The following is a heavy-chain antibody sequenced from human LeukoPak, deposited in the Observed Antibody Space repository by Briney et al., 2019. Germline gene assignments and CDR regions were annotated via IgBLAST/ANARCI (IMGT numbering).Heavy chain of an antibody. J-gene: IGHJ6*02. CDR2: IYSGGNT. CDR3: ARRGSWGLYYYYGMDV. Sequence: PGGSLRLSCAASGFTVSNNYMSWVRQAPGKGLEWVSVIYSGGNTYYADSVKGRFTISRDNAKNSLYLQMNSLRAEDTAVYYCARRGSWGLYYYYGMDVWGQGTTVTVSS. V-gene: IGHV3-53*01. CDR1: GFTVSNNY. D-gene: IGHD6-13*01.